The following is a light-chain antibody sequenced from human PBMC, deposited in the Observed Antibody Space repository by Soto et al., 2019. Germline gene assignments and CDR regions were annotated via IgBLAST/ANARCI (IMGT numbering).Light chain of an antibody. Sequence: QFVLTQPPSASRTPGQRVTISCSGSSSNIGINSVSWYQQLPGTAPKLLIYNDNQRPSGVPDRFSGSKSGTSASLVISGLQSGDEADYYCAAWDDSLNGYVFGTGTKLTVL. V-gene: IGLV1-44*01. CDR1: SSNIGINS. J-gene: IGLJ1*01. CDR2: NDN. CDR3: AAWDDSLNGYV.